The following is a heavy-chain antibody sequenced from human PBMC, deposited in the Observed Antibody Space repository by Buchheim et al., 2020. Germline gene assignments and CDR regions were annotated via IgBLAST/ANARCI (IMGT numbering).Heavy chain of an antibody. Sequence: QVQLQESGPGLVKPSQTLSLTCTVSGGSISSGSYYWSWIRQPAGKGLEWIGRIYTSGSTNYNPSLKSRVTISVDTSQNQFSLKLSSVTAADTAVYYCARWSFYYFDYWGQGTL. CDR3: ARWSFYYFDY. CDR2: IYTSGST. D-gene: IGHD3-16*01. J-gene: IGHJ4*02. V-gene: IGHV4-61*02. CDR1: GGSISSGSYY.